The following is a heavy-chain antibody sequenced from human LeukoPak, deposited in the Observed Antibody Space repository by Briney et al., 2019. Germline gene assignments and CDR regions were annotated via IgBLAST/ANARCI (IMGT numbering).Heavy chain of an antibody. Sequence: GGSLRLSCAASGFTFDDYAMHWVRQAPGKGLEWVSGISWNSGSIGYADSVKGRFTISRDNAKNSLYLQMNSLRAEDMALYYCAKDTTPGIAAADAFDIWGQGTMVTVSS. D-gene: IGHD6-13*01. CDR1: GFTFDDYA. CDR2: ISWNSGSI. CDR3: AKDTTPGIAAADAFDI. J-gene: IGHJ3*02. V-gene: IGHV3-9*03.